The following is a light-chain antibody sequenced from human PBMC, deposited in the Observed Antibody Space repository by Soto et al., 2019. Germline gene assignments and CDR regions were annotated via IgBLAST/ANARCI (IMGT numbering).Light chain of an antibody. Sequence: IVMTQSPATLSVSPGERATLSCRASQSVSSNLAWYQQKPGQAPRLLIYGASTRATGIPARFSGRGSGTEFTLTVTSLQSEDFAVYYCQQYGSSPITFGQGTRLEI. J-gene: IGKJ5*01. CDR2: GAS. CDR1: QSVSSN. CDR3: QQYGSSPIT. V-gene: IGKV3-15*01.